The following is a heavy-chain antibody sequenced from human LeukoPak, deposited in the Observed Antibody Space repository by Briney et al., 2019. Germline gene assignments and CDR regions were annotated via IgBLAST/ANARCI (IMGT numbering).Heavy chain of an antibody. CDR3: HASGSHDY. D-gene: IGHD3-22*01. V-gene: IGHV1-24*01. Sequence: ASVKVSCKVSGYTLTELSMHWVRQAPGKGVEWVGGFDPEDGETNDAQKFQGRVTMTEDTSTDTAYMELSSLRSEDTAVYYCHASGSHDYWGQGTLDTVSA. CDR2: FDPEDGET. J-gene: IGHJ4*02. CDR1: GYTLTELS.